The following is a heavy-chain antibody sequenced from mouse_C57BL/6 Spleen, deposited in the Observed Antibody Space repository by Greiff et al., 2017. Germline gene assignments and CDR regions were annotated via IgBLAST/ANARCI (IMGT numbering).Heavy chain of an antibody. D-gene: IGHD2-5*01. V-gene: IGHV2-9-1*01. Sequence: VKLMESGPGLVAPSQSLSITCTVSGFSLTSYAISWVRQPPGKGLEWLGVIWTGGGTNYNSALKSRLSISKDNSKSQVFLKMNSLQTDDTARYYCARGGSYYSNYDYYAMDYWGQGTSVTVSS. J-gene: IGHJ4*01. CDR3: ARGGSYYSNYDYYAMDY. CDR2: IWTGGGT. CDR1: GFSLTSYA.